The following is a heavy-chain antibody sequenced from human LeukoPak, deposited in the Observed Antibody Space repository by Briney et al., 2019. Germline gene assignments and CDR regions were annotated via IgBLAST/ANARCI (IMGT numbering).Heavy chain of an antibody. CDR2: INPNSGGT. CDR3: ASWIRGVIGAFDI. J-gene: IGHJ3*02. D-gene: IGHD3-10*01. CDR1: GYTFTGYY. V-gene: IGHV1-2*02. Sequence: ASVKVSCKASGYTFTGYYMHWVRQAPGQGLEWMGWINPNSGGTNYAQKLQGRVTMTTDTSTSTAYMELRSLRSDDTAVYYCASWIRGVIGAFDIWGQGTMVTVSS.